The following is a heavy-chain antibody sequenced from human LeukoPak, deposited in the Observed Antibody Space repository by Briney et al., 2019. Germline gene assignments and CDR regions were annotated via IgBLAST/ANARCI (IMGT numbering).Heavy chain of an antibody. CDR3: AAEIHLYGVSPPSDAFDI. CDR1: GYTFTSYD. J-gene: IGHJ3*02. D-gene: IGHD2/OR15-2a*01. CDR2: MNPNSGNT. Sequence: ASVKVSCKASGYTFTSYDINWVRQATGQGLEWMGWMNPNSGNTGYAQKFQGRVTMTRNTSISTAYMELSSLRSEDTAVYYCAAEIHLYGVSPPSDAFDIWGQGTMVTVSS. V-gene: IGHV1-8*01.